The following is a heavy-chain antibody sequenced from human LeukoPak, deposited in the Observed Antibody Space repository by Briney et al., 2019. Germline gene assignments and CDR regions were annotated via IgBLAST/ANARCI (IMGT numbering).Heavy chain of an antibody. Sequence: SVKVSCKASGYTFTSYGISWVRQAPGQGLEWMGRIIPILGIANYAQKFQGRVTITADKSTSTAYMELSSLRSEDTAVYYCARGIGSSGYYHAEYFQHWGQGTLVTVPS. V-gene: IGHV1-69*04. CDR3: ARGIGSSGYYHAEYFQH. J-gene: IGHJ1*01. CDR1: GYTFTSYG. CDR2: IIPILGIA. D-gene: IGHD3-22*01.